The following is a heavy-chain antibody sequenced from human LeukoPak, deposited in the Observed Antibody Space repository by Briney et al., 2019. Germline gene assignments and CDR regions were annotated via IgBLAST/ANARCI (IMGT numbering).Heavy chain of an antibody. CDR2: FDPEDGET. V-gene: IGHV1-24*01. Sequence: ASVKVSCTVSGYTLTELSMHWVRQAPGKGLEWMGGFDPEDGETIYAQKFQGRVTMTEDTSTDTAYMELSSLRSEDTAVYYCATDRGIAAAGTHFDYWGQGTLVTVSS. CDR1: GYTLTELS. CDR3: ATDRGIAAAGTHFDY. J-gene: IGHJ4*02. D-gene: IGHD6-13*01.